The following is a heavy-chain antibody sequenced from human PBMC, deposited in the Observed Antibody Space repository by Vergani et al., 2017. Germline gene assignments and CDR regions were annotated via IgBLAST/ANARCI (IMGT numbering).Heavy chain of an antibody. D-gene: IGHD2/OR15-2a*01. CDR2: IWYDGSNK. V-gene: IGHV3-33*06. Sequence: QVQLVESGGGVVQPGRSLRLSCAASGCRFSSYGMNWVRQAPGKGLEWGAVIWYDGSNKYYADSVKGRFTISRDNSQNTVNLQMNSLRFDDTAVYYCAKDLGGCNSISCSNCMDVWGKGTTVTV. CDR1: GCRFSSYG. CDR3: AKDLGGCNSISCSNCMDV. J-gene: IGHJ6*03.